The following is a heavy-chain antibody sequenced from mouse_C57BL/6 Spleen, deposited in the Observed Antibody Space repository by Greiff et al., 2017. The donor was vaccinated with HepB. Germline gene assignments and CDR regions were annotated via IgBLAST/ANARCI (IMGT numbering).Heavy chain of an antibody. J-gene: IGHJ4*01. CDR2: INPGSGGT. Sequence: QVQLQQSGAELVRPGTSVKVSCKASGYAFTNYLIEWVKQRPGQGLEWIGVINPGSGGTNYNEKFKGKATLTADKSSSTAYMQLSSLTSEDSAVYFCARPLYSNYVDYAMDYWGQGTSVTVSS. V-gene: IGHV1-54*01. D-gene: IGHD2-5*01. CDR3: ARPLYSNYVDYAMDY. CDR1: GYAFTNYL.